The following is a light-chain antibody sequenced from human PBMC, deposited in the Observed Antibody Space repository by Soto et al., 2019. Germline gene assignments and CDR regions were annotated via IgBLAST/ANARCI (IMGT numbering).Light chain of an antibody. V-gene: IGLV2-23*01. Sequence: ALTQPASVSGSPGQSITISCTGTSSDVGSHNLVSWYQQHPDRAPKLMIYEGSKRPSGVSNRFSGSKSGNTASLTISGLQAEDEADYFCCSYAGSSTYIFGSGTKVTVL. CDR1: SSDVGSHNL. J-gene: IGLJ1*01. CDR2: EGS. CDR3: CSYAGSSTYI.